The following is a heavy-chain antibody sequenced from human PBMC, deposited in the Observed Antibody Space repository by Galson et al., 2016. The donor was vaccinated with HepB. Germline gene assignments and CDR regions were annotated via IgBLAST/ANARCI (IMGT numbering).Heavy chain of an antibody. D-gene: IGHD3-22*01. CDR1: GFTFSGYG. J-gene: IGHJ4*02. Sequence: SLRLSCAVSGFTFSGYGMHWVRQAPGKGLEWVALIWNDGSKKYYGDSVRGRVTISRDNSKNTLYLQMNSLTAEDTAVYYCARSGSYFDSAGYYRDPFDYWGQGTLVTVSS. CDR3: ARSGSYFDSAGYYRDPFDY. CDR2: IWNDGSKK. V-gene: IGHV3-33*01.